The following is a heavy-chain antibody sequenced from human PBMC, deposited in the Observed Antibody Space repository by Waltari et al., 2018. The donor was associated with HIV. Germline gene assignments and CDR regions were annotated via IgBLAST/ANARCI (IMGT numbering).Heavy chain of an antibody. CDR1: GYTFTASS. CDR2: INPKNSVA. V-gene: IGHV1-2*06. J-gene: IGHJ4*02. CDR3: ARDYGYSGYDYFDF. Sequence: QVQLVQSGAEVQKPEASVRVSCKASGYTFTASSIHWLRQAPGQGLEWMGRINPKNSVANYAQNFQGRVTMTRDTSISTVFMELSRLTSNDTAVYYCARDYGYSGYDYFDFWGQGTLVTVSS. D-gene: IGHD5-12*01.